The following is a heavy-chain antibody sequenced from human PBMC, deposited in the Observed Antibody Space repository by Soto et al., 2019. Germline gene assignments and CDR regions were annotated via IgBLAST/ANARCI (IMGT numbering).Heavy chain of an antibody. Sequence: ASVKVSCKASGGTFSSYTISWVRQAPGQGLEWKGRIIPILGIANYAQKFQGRVTITADKSTSTAYKERSSLRSEDTAVYYCARVEYYDSSGYREYNWFDPWGQGTRVTAPQ. CDR1: GGTFSSYT. V-gene: IGHV1-69*02. CDR2: IIPILGIA. D-gene: IGHD3-22*01. CDR3: ARVEYYDSSGYREYNWFDP. J-gene: IGHJ5*02.